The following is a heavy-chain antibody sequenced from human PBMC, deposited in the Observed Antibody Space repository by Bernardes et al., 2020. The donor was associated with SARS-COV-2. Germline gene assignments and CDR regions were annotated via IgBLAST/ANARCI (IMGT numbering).Heavy chain of an antibody. V-gene: IGHV4-38-2*02. Sequence: SETLSLTCAVSGYSISSGYYWGCIRQPPERTQESIGCIYRSGHTYYNPSLKRRVTIPVDMSKNKLSLKFTSVTAADTAVYYCARDHWTPDYWGQGSLGTVSS. CDR1: GYSISSGYY. D-gene: IGHD1-1*01. CDR2: IYRSGHT. J-gene: IGHJ4*02. CDR3: ARDHWTPDY.